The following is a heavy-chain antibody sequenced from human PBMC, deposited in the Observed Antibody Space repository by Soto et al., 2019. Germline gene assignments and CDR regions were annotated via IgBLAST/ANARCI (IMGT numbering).Heavy chain of an antibody. V-gene: IGHV1-18*01. D-gene: IGHD1-26*01. Sequence: QVPLVQCGAEVKKPATSVQVSCTASGYTFCSHVISWVRQAPGLGLQWIGWVSGDNGNTNYAQSLQRRVTMTTDTSTNTGPMELRSLRSADTAVYYCARGLGYCRSGTCQREWIEPWGQGTRVIVSS. CDR2: VSGDNGNT. J-gene: IGHJ5*02. CDR3: ARGLGYCRSGTCQREWIEP. CDR1: GYTFCSHV.